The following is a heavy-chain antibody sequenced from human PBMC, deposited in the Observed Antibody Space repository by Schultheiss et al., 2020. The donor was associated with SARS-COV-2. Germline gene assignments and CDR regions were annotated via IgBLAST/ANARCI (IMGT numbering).Heavy chain of an antibody. CDR3: ATGGYSYGSYYYYGMDV. Sequence: SETLSLTCTVSGGSISSYYWSWIRQPPGKGLEWIGYIHYSGSTYYNPSLKSRVTMSVDTSKNQFSLKLSSVTAADTAVYYCATGGYSYGSYYYYGMDVWGQGTTVTVSS. V-gene: IGHV4-59*12. CDR2: IHYSGST. CDR1: GGSISSYY. D-gene: IGHD5-18*01. J-gene: IGHJ6*02.